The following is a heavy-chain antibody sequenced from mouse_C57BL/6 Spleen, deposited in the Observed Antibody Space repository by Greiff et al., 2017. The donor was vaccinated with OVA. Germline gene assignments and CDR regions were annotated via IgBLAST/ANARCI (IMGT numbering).Heavy chain of an antibody. Sequence: QVQLQQPGAELVKPGASVKMSCKASGYTFTSYWITWVKQRPGQGLEWIEDIYPGSGSTNYNEKFKSKATLTVDTSSSTAYMQLSSLTSEDSAVYYCARGYYGRGYFDVWGTGTTVTVSS. CDR1: GYTFTSYW. CDR2: IYPGSGST. J-gene: IGHJ1*03. CDR3: ARGYYGRGYFDV. D-gene: IGHD1-1*01. V-gene: IGHV1-55*01.